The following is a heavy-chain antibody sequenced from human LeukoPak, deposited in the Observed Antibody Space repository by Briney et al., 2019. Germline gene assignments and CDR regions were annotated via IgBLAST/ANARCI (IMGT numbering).Heavy chain of an antibody. CDR3: AKGPLIEVAGTTWDY. D-gene: IGHD6-19*01. CDR2: ISGSGGST. J-gene: IGHJ4*02. CDR1: GFTFTTYW. Sequence: GGSLRLSCAASGFTFTTYWMIWVRQAPGEGLEWVSAISGSGGSTYYADSVEGRFTISRDNSKNTLYLQMNSLGAEDTAVYYCAKGPLIEVAGTTWDYWGQGTLVTVSS. V-gene: IGHV3-23*01.